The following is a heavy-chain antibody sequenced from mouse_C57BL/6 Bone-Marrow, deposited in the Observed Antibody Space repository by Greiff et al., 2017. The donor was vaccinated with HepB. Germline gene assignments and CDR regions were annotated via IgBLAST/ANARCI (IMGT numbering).Heavy chain of an antibody. CDR3: ARIYYDYPLYAMDY. CDR2: ISSGSSTI. J-gene: IGHJ4*01. D-gene: IGHD2-4*01. Sequence: DVKLVESGGGLVKPGGSLKLSCAASGFTFSDYGMHWVRQAPEKGLEWVAYISSGSSTIYFADTVKGRFTISRDNAKNTPFLQMTSLRSEDTAMYYCARIYYDYPLYAMDYWGQGTSVTVSS. V-gene: IGHV5-17*01. CDR1: GFTFSDYG.